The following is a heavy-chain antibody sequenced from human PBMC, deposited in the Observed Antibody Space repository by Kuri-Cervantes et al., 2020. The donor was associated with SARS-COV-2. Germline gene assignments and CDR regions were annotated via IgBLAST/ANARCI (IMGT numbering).Heavy chain of an antibody. CDR2: ISYDGSNK. D-gene: IGHD2-2*02. V-gene: IGHV3-30-3*01. J-gene: IGHJ6*02. CDR1: GFTFSSYA. CDR3: ARGRCSSTSCYRGYYYYGMDV. Sequence: GGSLRLSCAASGFTFSSYAMHWVRQAPGKGLEWVAVISYDGSNKYYADSVKGRFTISRDNSKNTLYLQMNSLRAEDTAVYYCARGRCSSTSCYRGYYYYGMDVWGQGTTVTVSS.